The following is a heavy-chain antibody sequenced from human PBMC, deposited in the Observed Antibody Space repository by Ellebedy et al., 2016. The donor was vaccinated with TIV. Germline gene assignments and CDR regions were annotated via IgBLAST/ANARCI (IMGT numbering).Heavy chain of an antibody. Sequence: ASVKVSCKASGYTFTSYAISWVRQAPGQGLEWMGGIIPIFGTANYAQKFQGRVTITADESTSTAYMELSSLRSEDTAVYYCARDKMTVGWFDPWGQGTLVTVSS. CDR3: ARDKMTVGWFDP. V-gene: IGHV1-69*13. J-gene: IGHJ5*02. CDR2: IIPIFGTA. CDR1: GYTFTSYA.